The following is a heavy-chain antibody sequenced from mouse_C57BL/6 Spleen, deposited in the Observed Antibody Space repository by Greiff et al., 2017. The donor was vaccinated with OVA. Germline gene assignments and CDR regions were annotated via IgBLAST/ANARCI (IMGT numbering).Heavy chain of an antibody. V-gene: IGHV5-17*01. CDR1: GFTFSDYG. J-gene: IGHJ4*01. CDR3: ARGPDGYAMDY. Sequence: EVHVVESGGGLVKPGGSLKLSCAASGFTFSDYGMHWVRQAPEKGLEWVAYISSGSSTIYYADTVKGRFTISRDKAKNTLFLQMTSLRSEDTAMYYCARGPDGYAMDYWGQGTSVTFSS. CDR2: ISSGSSTI.